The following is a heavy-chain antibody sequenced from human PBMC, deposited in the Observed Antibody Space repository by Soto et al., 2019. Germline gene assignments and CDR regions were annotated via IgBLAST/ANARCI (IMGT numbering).Heavy chain of an antibody. J-gene: IGHJ6*02. CDR3: ARGGIWFYYYDPPPNYYGMDV. Sequence: EVQLVESGGGLVQPGGSLRLSCAASGFTFSSYWMSWVRQAPGKGLEWVANIKQDGSEKYYVDSVKGRFTISRDNAKNSLYLQMNSLRAEDTAVYYCARGGIWFYYYDPPPNYYGMDVWGQGTTVTVSS. CDR1: GFTFSSYW. D-gene: IGHD3-22*01. V-gene: IGHV3-7*01. CDR2: IKQDGSEK.